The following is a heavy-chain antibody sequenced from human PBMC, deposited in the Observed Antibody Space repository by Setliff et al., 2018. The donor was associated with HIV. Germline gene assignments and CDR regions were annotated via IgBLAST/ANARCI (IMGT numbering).Heavy chain of an antibody. CDR2: IWYDASQT. Sequence: GGSLRLSCAASGFTFRDYGMNWVRQAPGKGLEWVAFIWYDASQTYYEDSVKGRFTISRDNSKNTLYLQMISLRAEDTAVYYCARDRLGVKGYYYMDVWGKGTTVTVSS. J-gene: IGHJ6*03. D-gene: IGHD3-10*01. CDR3: ARDRLGVKGYYYMDV. V-gene: IGHV3-33*08. CDR1: GFTFRDYG.